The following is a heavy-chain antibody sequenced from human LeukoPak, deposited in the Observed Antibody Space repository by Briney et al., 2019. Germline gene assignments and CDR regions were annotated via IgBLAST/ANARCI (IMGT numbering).Heavy chain of an antibody. CDR1: GFSFSDHH. V-gene: IGHV3-11*01. CDR2: ISRDGNII. CDR3: VRYVVLMNY. J-gene: IGHJ4*02. D-gene: IGHD2-8*01. Sequence: GGSLRLSCAASGFSFSDHHMSWVRQVPGKGLEWLAYISRDGNIIVYADSVKGRFIISRDNAKQSVYLEMKSLRPEDTAVYYCVRYVVLMNYWGQGTL.